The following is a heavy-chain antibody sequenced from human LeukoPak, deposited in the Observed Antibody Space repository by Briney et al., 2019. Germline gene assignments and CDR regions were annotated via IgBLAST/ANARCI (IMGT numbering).Heavy chain of an antibody. CDR1: GGSISSYY. D-gene: IGHD3-22*01. J-gene: IGHJ4*02. CDR2: IYYSGST. CDR3: ERDAYYYDSSGTHRFDY. Sequence: SETLSLTCTVSGGSISSYYWSWIRQPPGKGLEWIGYIYYSGSTNYNPSLKSRVTISVDTSKNQFSLRMNSVNAADTAVYYCERDAYYYDSSGTHRFDYWGEGTLVTVSS. V-gene: IGHV4-59*12.